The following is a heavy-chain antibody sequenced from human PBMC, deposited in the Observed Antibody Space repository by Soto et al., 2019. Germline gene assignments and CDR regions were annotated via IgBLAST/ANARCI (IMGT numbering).Heavy chain of an antibody. J-gene: IGHJ5*02. V-gene: IGHV3-11*01. D-gene: IGHD3-10*01. CDR3: ASAHYYGSGRGFWFDP. CDR1: GFTFSDYY. Sequence: PGGSLRLSCAASGFTFSDYYMSWIRQAPGKGLEWVSYISSSGSTIYYADSVKGRFTISRENAKNSLYLQMNSLRAEDTAVYYCASAHYYGSGRGFWFDPWGQGTLVTVSA. CDR2: ISSSGSTI.